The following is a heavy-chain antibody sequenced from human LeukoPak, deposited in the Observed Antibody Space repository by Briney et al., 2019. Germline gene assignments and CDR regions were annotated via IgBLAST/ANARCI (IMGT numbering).Heavy chain of an antibody. V-gene: IGHV3-74*01. CDR1: GFTFSSYW. Sequence: GGTLRLSCAASGFTFSSYWMHWVRQAPGKGLVWVSRIDTDGSTTSYADSVKGRFTISRDNAKNSLYLQMNSLRAEDTAVYYCASSVYYYDSSGYFGVLGAFDIWGQGTMVTVSS. CDR3: ASSVYYYDSSGYFGVLGAFDI. J-gene: IGHJ3*02. D-gene: IGHD3-22*01. CDR2: IDTDGSTT.